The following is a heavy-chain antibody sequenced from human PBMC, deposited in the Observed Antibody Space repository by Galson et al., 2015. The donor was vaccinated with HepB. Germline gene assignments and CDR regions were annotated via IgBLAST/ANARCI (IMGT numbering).Heavy chain of an antibody. J-gene: IGHJ4*02. CDR2: ISSSRSYI. V-gene: IGHV3-21*01. CDR3: ARESGEQGKTFDY. Sequence: SLRLSCAASGFTFSSYSMNWVRQAPGKGLEWVSSISSSRSYIYYADSVKGRFTISRDNAKNSLYLQMNSLRAEDTAVYYCARESGEQGKTFDYWGQGTLVTVSS. CDR1: GFTFSSYS. D-gene: IGHD1-26*01.